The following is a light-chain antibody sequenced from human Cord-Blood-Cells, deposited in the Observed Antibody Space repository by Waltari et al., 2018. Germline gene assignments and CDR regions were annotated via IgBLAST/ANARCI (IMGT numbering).Light chain of an antibody. Sequence: DIVMTQSPDSLAVSLGERATIHCKSSQRVLYSSNNKNYLAWYQQKPGQPPKLLIYWASTRESGVPDRFSGSGSGTDFTLTISSLQAEDVAVYYCQQYYSTPYSFGPGTKLEIK. J-gene: IGKJ2*03. V-gene: IGKV4-1*01. CDR2: WAS. CDR1: QRVLYSSNNKNY. CDR3: QQYYSTPYS.